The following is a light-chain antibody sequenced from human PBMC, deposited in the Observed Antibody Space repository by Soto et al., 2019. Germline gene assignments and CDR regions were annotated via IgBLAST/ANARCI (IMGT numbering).Light chain of an antibody. Sequence: QSALTQPPSASGSPGQSVTISCTGTSSDVGGYNFVSWYQQHPGKAPKLMIHDVSKRPSGVPDRFSASKSGNTASLTVSGLQAEDEADYYCTSYAGTINLVLFGGGTKLPVL. CDR1: SSDVGGYNF. CDR3: TSYAGTINLVL. J-gene: IGLJ2*01. CDR2: DVS. V-gene: IGLV2-8*01.